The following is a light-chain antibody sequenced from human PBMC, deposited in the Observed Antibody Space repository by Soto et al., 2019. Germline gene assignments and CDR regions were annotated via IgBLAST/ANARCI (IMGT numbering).Light chain of an antibody. CDR1: QSISSW. Sequence: DIQMTQSPSTLSASVGDRVTITCRASQSISSWLALYQQKKGKDPKLLIYAASNLQSGVPSRFSGSGSGTDFTLTMNSLQPEDFATYYCQQGYSTPWTFGQGSKVDI. CDR2: AAS. J-gene: IGKJ1*01. V-gene: IGKV1-39*01. CDR3: QQGYSTPWT.